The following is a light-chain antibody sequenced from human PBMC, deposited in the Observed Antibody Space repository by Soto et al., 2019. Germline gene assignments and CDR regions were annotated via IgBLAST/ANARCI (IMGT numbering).Light chain of an antibody. J-gene: IGKJ2*01. Sequence: DIQMTQSPSSLCATVGDRVTITCRASQSISNYLNWYQQKPGKAPKLLIYAASSLQSGVPSRFSGSGSGTDFTLTISSLQPEDFATYYCQQSYSIPYTFGQGTKLEIK. V-gene: IGKV1-39*01. CDR3: QQSYSIPYT. CDR1: QSISNY. CDR2: AAS.